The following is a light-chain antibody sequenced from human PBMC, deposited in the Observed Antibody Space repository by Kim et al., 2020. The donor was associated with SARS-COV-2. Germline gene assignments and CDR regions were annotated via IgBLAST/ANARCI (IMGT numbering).Light chain of an antibody. J-gene: IGLJ2*01. CDR1: NSNIGSNT. CDR3: STWDDSLNAVV. CDR2: NTY. Sequence: GQRVTISCSGSNSNIGSNTVNWYQQLPGTAPRLLIYNTYQRPSGVSDRFSGSKSGTSASLAISGLQSEDEADYHCSTWDDSLNAVVFGGGTKLTVL. V-gene: IGLV1-44*01.